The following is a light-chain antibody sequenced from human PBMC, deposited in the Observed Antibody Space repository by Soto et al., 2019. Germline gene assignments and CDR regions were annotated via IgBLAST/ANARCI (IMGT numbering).Light chain of an antibody. CDR3: QQYLSPPGYT. J-gene: IGKJ2*01. CDR2: GAS. V-gene: IGKV3-20*01. Sequence: EIVLTQSPGTLSLSPGERATLSCRASQSVRSDYVAWYQQKVGQAPRLLIYGASRRATGIADRFSGSGSGTDFTLTISRLEPEDFAVYYCQQYLSPPGYTFGQGTKLEIK. CDR1: QSVRSDY.